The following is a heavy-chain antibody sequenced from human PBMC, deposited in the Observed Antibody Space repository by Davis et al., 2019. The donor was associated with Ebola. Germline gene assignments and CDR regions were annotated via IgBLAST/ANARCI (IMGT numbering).Heavy chain of an antibody. Sequence: MPSETLSLTCTVSGGSISSYYWSWIRQPPGKGLEWIGYIYYSGSTNYNPSLKSRVTISVDTSKNQFSLKLSSVTAADTAVYYCARESGIAAAGIHFDYWGQGTLVTVSS. CDR3: ARESGIAAAGIHFDY. J-gene: IGHJ4*02. V-gene: IGHV4-59*12. D-gene: IGHD6-13*01. CDR2: IYYSGST. CDR1: GGSISSYY.